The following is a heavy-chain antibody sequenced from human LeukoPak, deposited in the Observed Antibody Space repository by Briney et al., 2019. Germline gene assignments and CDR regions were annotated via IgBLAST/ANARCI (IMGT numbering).Heavy chain of an antibody. CDR1: GFTFSDYY. CDR3: ARDRGIAAAGKPDKYYYYGMDV. Sequence: PGGSLRLSCAASGFTFSDYYMSWIRQAPGKGLEWVSYISSSGSTIYYADSVKGRFTISRDNAKNSLCLQMNSLRAEDTAVYYCARDRGIAAAGKPDKYYYYGMDVWGQGTTVTVSS. J-gene: IGHJ6*02. V-gene: IGHV3-11*01. CDR2: ISSSGSTI. D-gene: IGHD6-13*01.